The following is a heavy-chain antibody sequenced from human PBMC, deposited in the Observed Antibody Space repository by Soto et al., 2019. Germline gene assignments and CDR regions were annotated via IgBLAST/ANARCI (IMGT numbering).Heavy chain of an antibody. J-gene: IGHJ5*02. CDR2: IDPSDSYT. CDR1: GYSFTSYW. V-gene: IGHV5-10-1*01. CDR3: ASHGQGTATTRGWFDP. D-gene: IGHD1-1*01. Sequence: GESLKISCKGSGYSFTSYWISWVRQMPGKGLEWMGRIDPSDSYTNYSPSFQGHVTISADKSISTAYLQWSSLKASDTAMYYCASHGQGTATTRGWFDPWGQGTLVTLL.